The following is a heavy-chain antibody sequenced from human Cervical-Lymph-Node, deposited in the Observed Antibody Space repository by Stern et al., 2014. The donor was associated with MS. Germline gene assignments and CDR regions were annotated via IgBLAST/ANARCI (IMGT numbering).Heavy chain of an antibody. CDR1: GYTFTSYY. J-gene: IGHJ6*02. D-gene: IGHD5-18*01. Sequence: QAQLVPSGAEVKKPGASVKVSCKASGYTFTSYYLHWVRQATGQGLEWMGIINPSDGSTSYAQKVQGRVTMTRDTSTSTVYMELSSLRSEDTAVYYCARGGYSYGSTTRYYYYGMDVWGQGTTVTVSS. CDR3: ARGGYSYGSTTRYYYYGMDV. CDR2: INPSDGST. V-gene: IGHV1-46*03.